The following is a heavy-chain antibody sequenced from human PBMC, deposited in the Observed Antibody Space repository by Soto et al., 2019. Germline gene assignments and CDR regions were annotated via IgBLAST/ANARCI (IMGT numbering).Heavy chain of an antibody. D-gene: IGHD6-13*01. Sequence: GGSLRLSCAASGFTFSSYGMHWVRQAPGKGLEWVALIGYDGSYKNYGDSVKGRFTISRDDSKHTLYLQMNSLSAEDTAVYYCTRDPGDSSTGAYFDSWGQGTLVTVSS. CDR1: GFTFSSYG. V-gene: IGHV3-33*01. CDR3: TRDPGDSSTGAYFDS. CDR2: IGYDGSYK. J-gene: IGHJ4*02.